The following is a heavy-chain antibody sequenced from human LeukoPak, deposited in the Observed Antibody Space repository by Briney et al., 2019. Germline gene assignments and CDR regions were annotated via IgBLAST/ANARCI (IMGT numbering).Heavy chain of an antibody. V-gene: IGHV1-2*02. CDR2: INPNSGGT. Sequence: ASVKDSCKASGYTFTGYYMHWVRQATGQGLEWMGWINPNSGGTNYAQKFQGRVTMTRDTSLSTAYMALSRLRSEDTAVYYCAREGLLWFGELSPPAYYYYYMDVWGKGTTVTISS. CDR3: AREGLLWFGELSPPAYYYYYMDV. J-gene: IGHJ6*03. D-gene: IGHD3-10*01. CDR1: GYTFTGYY.